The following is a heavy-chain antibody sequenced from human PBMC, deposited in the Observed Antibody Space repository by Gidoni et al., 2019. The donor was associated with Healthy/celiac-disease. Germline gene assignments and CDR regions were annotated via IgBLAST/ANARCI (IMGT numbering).Heavy chain of an antibody. J-gene: IGHJ4*02. CDR3: ARAWDSSGYYWDY. CDR2: IWYDGINK. V-gene: IGHV3-33*01. Sequence: QMQLVESGGGVVQPGRSLRLSCAASGFTFSSYGMHWVRQAPGKGLEWVAVIWYDGINKYYADSVKGRFTISRDNSKNTLYLQMNSLRAEDTAVYYCARAWDSSGYYWDYWGQGTLVTVSS. D-gene: IGHD3-22*01. CDR1: GFTFSSYG.